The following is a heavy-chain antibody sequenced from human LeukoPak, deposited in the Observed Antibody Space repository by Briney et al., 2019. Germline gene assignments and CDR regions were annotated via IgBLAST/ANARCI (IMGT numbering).Heavy chain of an antibody. D-gene: IGHD3-22*01. CDR2: ISSSSSYI. J-gene: IGHJ4*02. CDR1: GFTFSSYS. V-gene: IGHV3-21*01. Sequence: KSGGSLSLSCAASGFTFSSYSMNWVRQAPGKGLEWVSSISSSSSYIYYAAPVKGRFITSKNNAKNSLYLQMNSRRAEDTAVYYCARDSGDSSGYYYSGAGLFDYWGQGTLVTVSS. CDR3: ARDSGDSSGYYYSGAGLFDY.